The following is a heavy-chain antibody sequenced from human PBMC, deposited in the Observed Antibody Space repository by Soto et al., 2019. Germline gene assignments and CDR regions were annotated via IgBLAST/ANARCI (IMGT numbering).Heavy chain of an antibody. J-gene: IGHJ6*02. V-gene: IGHV4-39*01. CDR3: ARAGDMNYYYYAMDV. CDR1: GSSVSSDTYY. CDR2: ASYSGST. Sequence: SEILSLTCTVSGSSVSSDTYYWGWIRQPPGKGLEWVGSASYSGSTYYNPSLRSRVTMSVDPSKNQFSLKLTSVTAADTAVFYCARAGDMNYYYYAMDVWGQGTTVTVSS. D-gene: IGHD2-15*01.